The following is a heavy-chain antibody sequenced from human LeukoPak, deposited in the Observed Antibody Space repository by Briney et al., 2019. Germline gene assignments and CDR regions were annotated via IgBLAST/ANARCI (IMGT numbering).Heavy chain of an antibody. V-gene: IGHV3-23*01. Sequence: GGSLRLSCAASGFTFSSYAMSWVRQVPGKGLEWVSGISASGDSTYYADSVKGRFTISRDNSKNTLYLQMNSLRAEDTAVYYCAKMPVSYSSGWSTFDYWGQGDLVTVSS. CDR2: ISASGDST. J-gene: IGHJ4*02. CDR1: GFTFSSYA. CDR3: AKMPVSYSSGWSTFDY. D-gene: IGHD6-19*01.